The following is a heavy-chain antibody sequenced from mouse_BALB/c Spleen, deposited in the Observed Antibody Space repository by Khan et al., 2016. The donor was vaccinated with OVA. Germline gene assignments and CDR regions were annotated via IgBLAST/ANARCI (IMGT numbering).Heavy chain of an antibody. Sequence: QVQLQQSGPGLVAPSQSLSITCTVSGFSLTGYGVNWVRQPPGKDLEWLGMIWSDGSTDYNSALKSRLSINKDNSKSQVFLKMNSLQTDDTARYFCARELRLGGFAYGGQGTLVTVST. J-gene: IGHJ3*01. V-gene: IGHV2-6-7*01. CDR1: GFSLTGYG. D-gene: IGHD1-2*01. CDR2: IWSDGST. CDR3: ARELRLGGFAY.